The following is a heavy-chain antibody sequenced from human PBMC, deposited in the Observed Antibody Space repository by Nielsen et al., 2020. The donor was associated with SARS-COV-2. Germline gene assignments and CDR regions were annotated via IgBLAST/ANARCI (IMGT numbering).Heavy chain of an antibody. CDR2: ISSSSSYI. V-gene: IGHV3-21*01. Sequence: GESLKISCAASGFTFSSYSMNWVRQAPGKGLEWVSSISSSSSYIYYADSVKGRFTISRDNAKNSLYLQMNSLRAEDTAVYYCAGEGGGAAAGTSRFYWGQGTLVTVSS. CDR3: AGEGGGAAAGTSRFY. CDR1: GFTFSSYS. J-gene: IGHJ4*02. D-gene: IGHD6-13*01.